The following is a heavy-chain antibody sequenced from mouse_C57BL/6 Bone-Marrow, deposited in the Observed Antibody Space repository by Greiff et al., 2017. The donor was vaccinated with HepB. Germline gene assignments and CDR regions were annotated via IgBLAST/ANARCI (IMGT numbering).Heavy chain of an antibody. CDR2: IDPETGGT. Sequence: QVQLQQSGAELVRPGASVTLSCKASGYTFTDYEMHWVKQTPVHGLEWIGAIDPETGGTAYNQKFTGKAILTADKAASTAYMELRRLTSEDSAVYYCTRRFHYYGSSPYDFDYWGQGTTLTVSS. CDR1: GYTFTDYE. CDR3: TRRFHYYGSSPYDFDY. D-gene: IGHD1-1*01. J-gene: IGHJ2*01. V-gene: IGHV1-15*01.